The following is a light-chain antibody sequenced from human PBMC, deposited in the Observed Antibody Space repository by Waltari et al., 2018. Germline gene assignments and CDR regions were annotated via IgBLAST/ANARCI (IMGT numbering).Light chain of an antibody. CDR1: QGISSY. J-gene: IGKJ4*01. CDR3: QQYYSYPLT. V-gene: IGKV1-8*01. Sequence: AIRMTQSPSSFSASIGDSVTIACRASQGISSYLAWYQQKPGKAPTLLIYAASTLQSGVPSRFSGSGSGTDFTLTISFLQSEDFATYYCQQYYSYPLTFGGGTKVEIK. CDR2: AAS.